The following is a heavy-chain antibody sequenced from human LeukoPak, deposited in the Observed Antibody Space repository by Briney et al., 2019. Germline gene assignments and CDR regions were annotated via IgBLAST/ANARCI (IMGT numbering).Heavy chain of an antibody. J-gene: IGHJ4*02. Sequence: ASVKVSCKASGYTFTSYAMHWVRQAPGQRLEWMGWINAGNGNTKYSQKFQGRVTITRDTSASTAYMELSSLRSEDTAVYYCARDRLYYDILTGYQWHFDYWGQGTLVTVSS. CDR3: ARDRLYYDILTGYQWHFDY. V-gene: IGHV1-3*01. CDR2: INAGNGNT. D-gene: IGHD3-9*01. CDR1: GYTFTSYA.